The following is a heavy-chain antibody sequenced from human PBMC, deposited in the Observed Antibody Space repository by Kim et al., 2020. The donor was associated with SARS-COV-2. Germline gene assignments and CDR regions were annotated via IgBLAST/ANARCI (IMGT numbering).Heavy chain of an antibody. J-gene: IGHJ3*02. CDR3: AGGANWGIWPFDI. CDR1: GYTFTSYY. CDR2: INPSGGST. D-gene: IGHD7-27*01. V-gene: IGHV1-46*01. Sequence: ASVKVSCKASGYTFTSYYMHWVRQAPGQGLEWMGIINPSGGSTSYAQKFQGRVTMTRDTSTSTVYMALSSLRSEDTAVYYCAGGANWGIWPFDIWGQGTMVPVSS.